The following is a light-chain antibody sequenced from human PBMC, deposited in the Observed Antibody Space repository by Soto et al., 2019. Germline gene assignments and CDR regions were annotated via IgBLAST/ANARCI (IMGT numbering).Light chain of an antibody. CDR1: QNISSY. Sequence: IVLTQSPSTLSSSVGIRFTISCRASQNISSYLIWYQQKPGQAPRLLIYDVSNRATGIPARFSGSGSGTDFTLTISSLEPEDFAVYYCQQRSNWPRTFGQGTKVDIK. CDR2: DVS. J-gene: IGKJ1*01. CDR3: QQRSNWPRT. V-gene: IGKV3-11*01.